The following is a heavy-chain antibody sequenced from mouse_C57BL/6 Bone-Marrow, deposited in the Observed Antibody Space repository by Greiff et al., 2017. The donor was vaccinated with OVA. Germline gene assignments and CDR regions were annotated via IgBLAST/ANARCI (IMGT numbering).Heavy chain of an antibody. Sequence: QVQLQQPGAELVRPGTSVKLSCKASGYTFTSYWMHWVKQRPGQGLEWIGVIDPSDSYTNYNQKFKGKATLTVDTSSSTAYMQLSSLTSEDSAVYYCARYGYDGEAWFAYWGQGTLVTVSA. CDR3: ARYGYDGEAWFAY. CDR1: GYTFTSYW. V-gene: IGHV1-59*01. CDR2: IDPSDSYT. D-gene: IGHD2-2*01. J-gene: IGHJ3*01.